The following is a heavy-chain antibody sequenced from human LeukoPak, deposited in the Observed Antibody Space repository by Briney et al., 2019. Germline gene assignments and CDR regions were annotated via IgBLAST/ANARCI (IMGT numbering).Heavy chain of an antibody. CDR1: GFTFSSYE. CDR2: ISSRGTTI. V-gene: IGHV3-48*03. J-gene: IGHJ3*02. D-gene: IGHD3-9*01. CDR3: ARDFNAWLFGAFDI. Sequence: GGSLRLSCAASGFTFSSYEMNWVRQAPGKGLEWVSYISSRGTTIYYVDSVKGRFTISRDNAKNSLYLQMNSLRAEDTAVYYCARDFNAWLFGAFDIWGQGTMVTVSS.